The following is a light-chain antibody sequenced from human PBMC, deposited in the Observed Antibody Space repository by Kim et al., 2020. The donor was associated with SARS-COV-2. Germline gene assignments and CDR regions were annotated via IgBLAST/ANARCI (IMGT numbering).Light chain of an antibody. J-gene: IGKJ4*01. CDR2: GAS. V-gene: IGKV3-20*01. Sequence: ETVLTQSPATLSLSSGERATLSCRASQSVSSSHLAWYQQKSGQAPRLLIYGASGRATDIPDRFSGGGSGTDFTLTISRLEPEDFAVYYCQQYATSPLTFGGGTKVDIK. CDR1: QSVSSSH. CDR3: QQYATSPLT.